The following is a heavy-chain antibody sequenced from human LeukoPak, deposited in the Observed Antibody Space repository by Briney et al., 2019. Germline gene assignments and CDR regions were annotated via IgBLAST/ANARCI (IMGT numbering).Heavy chain of an antibody. J-gene: IGHJ6*03. V-gene: IGHV3-30*18. CDR3: AKGVVVVVAATKLGYYYYMDV. CDR2: ISYDGSNK. D-gene: IGHD2-15*01. CDR1: GFTFSNAW. Sequence: PGGSLRLSCAASGFTFSNAWMSWVRQAPGKGLEWVAVISYDGSNKYYADSVKGRFTISRDNSKNTLYLQMNSLRAEDTAVYYCAKGVVVVVAATKLGYYYYMDVWGKGTTVTVSS.